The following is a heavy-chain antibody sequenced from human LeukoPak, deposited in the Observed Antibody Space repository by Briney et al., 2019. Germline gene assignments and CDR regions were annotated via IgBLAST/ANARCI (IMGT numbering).Heavy chain of an antibody. CDR1: GYTFTSYD. CDR3: ARESMWHCSGGSCYFDHYYMDV. Sequence: ASVKVSCKASGYTFTSYDINWVRQATGQGLEWMGWMNPNSGNTGYAQKFQGRVTMTRNTSISTAYMELSSLRSEDTAVYYCARESMWHCSGGSCYFDHYYMDVWGKGTTVTISS. J-gene: IGHJ6*03. V-gene: IGHV1-8*01. D-gene: IGHD2-15*01. CDR2: MNPNSGNT.